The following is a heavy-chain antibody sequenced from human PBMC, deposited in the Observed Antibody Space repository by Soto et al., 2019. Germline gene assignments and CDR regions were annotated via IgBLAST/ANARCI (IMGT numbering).Heavy chain of an antibody. CDR3: ARVSPGYDGWFDP. Sequence: SVKVSWKAAGGAISIYAISWVRQAPRQGLEWMGGIIPIFGTANYAQKFQGRVTITADESTSTAYMELSSLRSEDTAVYYCARVSPGYDGWFDPWGQGTLVTVSS. D-gene: IGHD5-12*01. CDR2: IIPIFGTA. CDR1: GGAISIYA. V-gene: IGHV1-69*13. J-gene: IGHJ5*02.